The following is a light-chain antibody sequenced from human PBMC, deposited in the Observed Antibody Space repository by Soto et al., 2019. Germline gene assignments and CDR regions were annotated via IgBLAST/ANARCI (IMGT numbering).Light chain of an antibody. J-gene: IGKJ2*01. CDR3: MRGSRWPYT. CDR1: QSPVTSDGNTY. CDR2: KVS. V-gene: IGKV2-30*01. Sequence: DVVMTQSPLSLSVTLGQPASISCRSSQSPVTSDGNTYLHWFLQRPGQSPRRLIYKVSDRDSGGPDRFSCSGSGTDFTLKISRVEAADVGVYYCMRGSRWPYTFGQGTKLEI.